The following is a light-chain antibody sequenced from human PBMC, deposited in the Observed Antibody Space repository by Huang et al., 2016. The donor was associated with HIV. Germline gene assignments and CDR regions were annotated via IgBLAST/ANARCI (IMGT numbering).Light chain of an antibody. J-gene: IGKJ2*01. V-gene: IGKV1-5*01. CDR1: QSINNW. Sequence: DIQMTQSPSTLSASVGDRVTITCRASQSINNWLAWYQQKEGRAPNLLIYDAATLENGVPSRFSGSGSGTEFTLTISSLQPDDFATYYCQQYSTYPYTFGRGTKLDI. CDR2: DAA. CDR3: QQYSTYPYT.